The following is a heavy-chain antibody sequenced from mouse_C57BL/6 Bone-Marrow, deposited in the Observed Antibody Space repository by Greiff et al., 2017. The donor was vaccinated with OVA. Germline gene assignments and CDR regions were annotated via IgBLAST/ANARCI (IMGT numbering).Heavy chain of an antibody. J-gene: IGHJ3*01. D-gene: IGHD1-1*01. Sequence: VQLQQSGAELARPGASVKLSCKASGYTFTSYGISWVKQRTGQGLEWIGEIYPRSGNTYYNEKFKGKATLTADKSSSTAYMELGSLTSEDSAVYVCARRDYYGSSPFSCWGQGPLVTVAA. CDR2: IYPRSGNT. V-gene: IGHV1-81*01. CDR1: GYTFTSYG. CDR3: ARRDYYGSSPFSC.